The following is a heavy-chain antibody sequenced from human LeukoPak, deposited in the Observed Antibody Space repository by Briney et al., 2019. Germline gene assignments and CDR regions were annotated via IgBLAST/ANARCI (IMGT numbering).Heavy chain of an antibody. Sequence: SETLSLTCTVSGGSISGYFWSWIRQPAGKGLELIGRIYSSGSNNYNPSLKSRVTMSLDTSKNHLSLNLSSVTAADTAVYYCAREPTSGREPTSGRPLDYWGQGTLVTVSS. CDR2: IYSSGSN. CDR1: GGSISGYF. J-gene: IGHJ4*02. CDR3: AREPTSGREPTSGRPLDY. V-gene: IGHV4-4*07. D-gene: IGHD5-12*01.